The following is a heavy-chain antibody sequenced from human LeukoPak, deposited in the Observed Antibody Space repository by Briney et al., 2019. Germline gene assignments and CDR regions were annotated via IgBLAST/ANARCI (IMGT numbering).Heavy chain of an antibody. CDR1: GYSFTNYG. D-gene: IGHD4-11*01. CDR3: ARAETTLLLNY. J-gene: IGHJ4*02. CDR2: ISAHNGNT. V-gene: IGHV1-18*01. Sequence: GASVKVSCKASGYSFTNYGIIWVRQTPGQGLQWMGWISAHNGNTNYAQQLQGRVTLTTDTPTSTVYMELRSLTSDDTAVYYCARAETTLLLNYWGQGTLVTVSS.